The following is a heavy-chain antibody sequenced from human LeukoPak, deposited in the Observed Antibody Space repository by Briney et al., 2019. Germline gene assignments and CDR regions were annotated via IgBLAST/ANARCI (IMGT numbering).Heavy chain of an antibody. J-gene: IGHJ5*02. CDR1: GGAINSGGYY. CDR2: IYYSGST. CDR3: ARGNVIVVVPATWFDP. D-gene: IGHD2-2*01. V-gene: IGHV4-31*03. Sequence: PSETLSLTCTVSGGAINSGGYYWSWIRQHPGKGLEWIGYIYYSGSTYYNPSLKSRVTISLDTSKNHFSRKLSSVTAADTAVYYCARGNVIVVVPATWFDPWGQGTLVTVSS.